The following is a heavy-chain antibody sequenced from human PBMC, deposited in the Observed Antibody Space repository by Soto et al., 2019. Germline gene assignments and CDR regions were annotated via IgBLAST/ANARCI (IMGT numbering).Heavy chain of an antibody. CDR2: IYYSGST. J-gene: IGHJ3*02. CDR3: ARDSIVGATIDAFDI. CDR1: GGSISSGDYY. V-gene: IGHV4-30-4*01. D-gene: IGHD1-26*01. Sequence: PSETLSLTCTVSGGSISSGDYYWSWIRQPPGKGLEWIGYIYYSGSTYYNPSLKSRVTISVDTSKNQFSLKLSSVTAADTAVYYCARDSIVGATIDAFDIWGPGTMVTVSS.